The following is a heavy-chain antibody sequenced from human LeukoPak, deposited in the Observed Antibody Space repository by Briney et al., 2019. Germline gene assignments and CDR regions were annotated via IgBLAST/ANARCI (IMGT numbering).Heavy chain of an antibody. Sequence: PSQTLSLTCTVSGGSISSGSYYWGWIRQPPGKGLEWIGSIYYSGSTYYNPSLKSRVTISVDTSKNQFSLKLSSVTAADTAVYYCGRHVKYCSGGSCYLNWFDPWGQGTLVTVSS. D-gene: IGHD2-15*01. CDR2: IYYSGST. CDR3: GRHVKYCSGGSCYLNWFDP. V-gene: IGHV4-39*01. J-gene: IGHJ5*02. CDR1: GGSISSGSYY.